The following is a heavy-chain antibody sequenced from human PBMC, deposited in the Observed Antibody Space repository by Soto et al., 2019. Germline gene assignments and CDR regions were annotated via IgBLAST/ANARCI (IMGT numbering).Heavy chain of an antibody. Sequence: ASVKVSCKASGYTFTSYYMHWVRQAPGQGLEWMGIINPSGGGTSYAQKFQGRVTMTRDTSTSTVYMELSSLRSEDTAVYYCARDPTQYSYGLLYYYYGMDVWGQGTTVTVSS. CDR2: INPSGGGT. CDR1: GYTFTSYY. V-gene: IGHV1-46*01. J-gene: IGHJ6*02. D-gene: IGHD5-18*01. CDR3: ARDPTQYSYGLLYYYYGMDV.